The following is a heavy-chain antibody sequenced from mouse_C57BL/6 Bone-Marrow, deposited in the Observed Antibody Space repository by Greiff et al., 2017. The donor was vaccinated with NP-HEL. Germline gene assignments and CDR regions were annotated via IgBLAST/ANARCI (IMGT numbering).Heavy chain of an antibody. CDR1: GYSFTGYY. V-gene: IGHV1-42*01. CDR2: INPSTGGT. CDR3: ARLNYYGSSYGYFDV. D-gene: IGHD1-1*01. Sequence: VQLMESGPELVKPGASVKISCKASGYSFTGYYMNWVKQSPEKSLEWIGEINPSTGGTTYNQKFKAKATLTVDKSSSTDYMQLKRLTSEDSAVYYCARLNYYGSSYGYFDVWGTGTTVTVSS. J-gene: IGHJ1*03.